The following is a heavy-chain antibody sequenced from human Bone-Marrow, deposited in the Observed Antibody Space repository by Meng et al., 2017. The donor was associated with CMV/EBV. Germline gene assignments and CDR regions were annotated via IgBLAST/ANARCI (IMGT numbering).Heavy chain of an antibody. Sequence: GESLKISCAASGFTFSSYSMNWVRQAPGKGLEWVSSISSSSSYIYYADSVKGRFTISRDNAKNSLYLQMNGLRAEDTAVYYCARTTYYDFWSGYAAPNYYYGMDVWGQGTTVTVSS. D-gene: IGHD3-3*01. CDR3: ARTTYYDFWSGYAAPNYYYGMDV. J-gene: IGHJ6*02. CDR1: GFTFSSYS. CDR2: ISSSSSYI. V-gene: IGHV3-21*01.